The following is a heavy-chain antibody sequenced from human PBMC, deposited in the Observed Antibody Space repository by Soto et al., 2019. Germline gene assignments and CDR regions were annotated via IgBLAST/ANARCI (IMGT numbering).Heavy chain of an antibody. CDR3: VTAPGAHSCDPGSD. Sequence: EVQVVESGGGLVQPGRSLRLSCAASGFTYDDYAMHWVRQAPGKGLEWVSGISWNSGSVGYADSVQGRFTISRDNAKNTLYLQMNSLRPEDTALYSCVTAPGAHSCDPGSDWGQGTLVTVSS. CDR2: ISWNSGSV. V-gene: IGHV3-9*01. CDR1: GFTYDDYA. J-gene: IGHJ4*02. D-gene: IGHD3-10*01.